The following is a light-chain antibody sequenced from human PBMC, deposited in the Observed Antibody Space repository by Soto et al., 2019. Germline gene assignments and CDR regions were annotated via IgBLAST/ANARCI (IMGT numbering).Light chain of an antibody. CDR1: QSVSSSY. CDR3: QQYGSWYT. V-gene: IGKV3-20*01. CDR2: GTS. J-gene: IGKJ2*01. Sequence: EIVLTQSPGTLSLSPGERATLSCRASQSVSSSYVAWYQQKPGQAPRLLIYGTSIRATGIPDRFSGSGSGTDFTLTISRLEPEDFAVFYCQQYGSWYTFGQGTQLEIK.